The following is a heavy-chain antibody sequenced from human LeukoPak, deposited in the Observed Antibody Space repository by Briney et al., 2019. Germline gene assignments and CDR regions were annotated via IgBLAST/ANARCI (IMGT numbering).Heavy chain of an antibody. CDR1: GFTFSSYG. CDR2: ISYDGSNK. J-gene: IGHJ4*02. Sequence: GGSLRLSCAASGFTFSSYGMHWVRQAPGMGLEWVAVISYDGSNKYYADSVKGRFTISRDNSKNTLYLQMNSPRAEDTAVYYCAKDGSNWGSEGTFDYWGQGTLVTVSS. CDR3: AKDGSNWGSEGTFDY. D-gene: IGHD7-27*01. V-gene: IGHV3-30*18.